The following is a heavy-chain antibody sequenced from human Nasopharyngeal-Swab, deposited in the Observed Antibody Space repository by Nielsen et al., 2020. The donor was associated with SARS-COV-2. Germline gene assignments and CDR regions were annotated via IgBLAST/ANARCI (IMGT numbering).Heavy chain of an antibody. J-gene: IGHJ6*02. CDR2: INWNGGST. V-gene: IGHV3-20*01. D-gene: IGHD6-13*01. CDR3: ARDAEQPGDYYYGMDV. Sequence: VRQAPGKGLEWVSGINWNGGSTGYADSVKGRFTISRDNAENSLYLQMNSLRAEDTALYHCARDAEQPGDYYYGMDVWGQGTTVTVSS.